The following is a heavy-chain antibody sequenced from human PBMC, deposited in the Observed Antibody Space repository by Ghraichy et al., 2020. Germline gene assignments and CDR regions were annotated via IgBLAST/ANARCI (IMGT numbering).Heavy chain of an antibody. CDR2: ISSSGSTI. J-gene: IGHJ6*02. V-gene: IGHV3-11*01. D-gene: IGHD3-10*01. CDR3: ARDQRHVLLWDYYYGMDV. CDR1: GFTFSDYY. Sequence: GGSLRLSFAASGFTFSDYYMSWIRQAPGKGLEWVSYISSSGSTIYYADSVKGRFTISRDNAKNSLYLQMNSLRAEDTAVYYCARDQRHVLLWDYYYGMDVWGQGTTVTVSS.